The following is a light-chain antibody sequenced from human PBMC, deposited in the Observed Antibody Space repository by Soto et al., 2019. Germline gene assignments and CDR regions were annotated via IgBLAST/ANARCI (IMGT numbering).Light chain of an antibody. V-gene: IGKV3-20*01. J-gene: IGKJ5*01. CDR3: QQYGSSPPIT. CDR1: QSVSSSY. CDR2: GAS. Sequence: EIVLTQSPGTLSLSPGERATLSCSASQSVSSSYLAWYQQKPGQAPRLLIYGASSRATGIPDRFRGSGSGTDFTLTISRLEPEDFAVYYCQQYGSSPPITFGQGTRLEIK.